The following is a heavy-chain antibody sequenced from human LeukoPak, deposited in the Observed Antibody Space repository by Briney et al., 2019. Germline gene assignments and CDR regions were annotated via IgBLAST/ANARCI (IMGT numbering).Heavy chain of an antibody. J-gene: IGHJ3*02. Sequence: GGSLRLSCAASGFTFSDHYMDWLRQAPGQGLEWVGRITNKANTYTEYAASVKGRFTISGDDSKNTLYLQMNSLKTEDTAVYYCARGKYYYGSGSYIDAFDIWGQGTMVTVSS. D-gene: IGHD3-10*01. CDR2: ITNKANTYT. V-gene: IGHV3-72*01. CDR1: GFTFSDHY. CDR3: ARGKYYYGSGSYIDAFDI.